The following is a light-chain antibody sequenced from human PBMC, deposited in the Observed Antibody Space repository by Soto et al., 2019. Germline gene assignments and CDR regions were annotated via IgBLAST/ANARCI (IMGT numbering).Light chain of an antibody. J-gene: IGKJ4*01. CDR1: QSVSSN. V-gene: IGKV3-15*01. Sequence: IVMTQSPATLSVSPGERATFSCMASQSVSSNLAWYQQEPGQAPRLLIYRAPTRATGIPARFSGSGSGTEFTLTISSLQSEDFALYYCQQDNNWPRSLTFGGGTKVDIK. CDR2: RAP. CDR3: QQDNNWPRSLT.